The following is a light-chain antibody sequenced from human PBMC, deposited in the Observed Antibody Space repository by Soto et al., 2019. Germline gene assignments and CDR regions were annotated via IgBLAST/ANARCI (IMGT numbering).Light chain of an antibody. CDR1: RNDVGGYNY. Sequence: QSALTQPASVSGSPGQSITISCTGTRNDVGGYNYVSWYQQHPGKAPNLMIYDVTNRPSGVSTRFSGSKSGNTASLTISGLQAEDEADYYCSSYTTSSTVLFGGGTKLTVL. CDR2: DVT. J-gene: IGLJ2*01. CDR3: SSYTTSSTVL. V-gene: IGLV2-14*03.